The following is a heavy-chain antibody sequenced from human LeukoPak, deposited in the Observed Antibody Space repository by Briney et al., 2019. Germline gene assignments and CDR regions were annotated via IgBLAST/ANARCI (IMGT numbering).Heavy chain of an antibody. D-gene: IGHD5-12*01. Sequence: PGGSLRLSCAVSGINFRGYWMAWVRQAPGKGLEWVANMKKDGSEKYYVDSVKGRFTISRDNAKNSLYLEMNSLRVEDTAVYYCARDLGHTGYDLYDYWGQGTLVTVSS. CDR3: ARDLGHTGYDLYDY. CDR2: MKKDGSEK. V-gene: IGHV3-7*01. CDR1: GINFRGYW. J-gene: IGHJ4*02.